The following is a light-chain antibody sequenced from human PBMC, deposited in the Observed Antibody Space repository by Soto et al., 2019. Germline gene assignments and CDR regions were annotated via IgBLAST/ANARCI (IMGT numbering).Light chain of an antibody. CDR2: KAS. V-gene: IGKV1-5*03. Sequence: DIEMSHSPSTLPASVGDRVTITCRASQSFLTWLAWYQQRPGKAPKLLVYKASTLERGVPSRFSGSGSETEFTLTINSLQPDDFATYYCQQYSAYPWTFGQGTKVDVK. CDR3: QQYSAYPWT. J-gene: IGKJ1*01. CDR1: QSFLTW.